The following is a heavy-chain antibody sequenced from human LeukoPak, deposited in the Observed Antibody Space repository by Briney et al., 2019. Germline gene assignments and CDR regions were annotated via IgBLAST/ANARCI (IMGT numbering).Heavy chain of an antibody. CDR3: ARGRSSTSWGTYYYYYMDV. Sequence: GASVKVSCKASGYTFTSYDINWVRQATGQGLEWMGWMNPNSGNTGYAQKFQGRVTMPRNTSISTAYMELSSLRSEDTAVYYCARGRSSTSWGTYYYYYMDVWGKGTTVTVSS. J-gene: IGHJ6*03. V-gene: IGHV1-8*01. CDR2: MNPNSGNT. CDR1: GYTFTSYD. D-gene: IGHD2-2*01.